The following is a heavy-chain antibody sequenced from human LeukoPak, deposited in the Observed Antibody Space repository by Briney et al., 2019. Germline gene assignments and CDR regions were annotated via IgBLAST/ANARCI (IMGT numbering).Heavy chain of an antibody. Sequence: PSETLSLTCTVSGGSISSYYWGWIRQPPGKGLEWIGYIYYSGSTNYNPSLKSRVTISVDTSKNQFSLKLSSVTAADTAVYYCARDRLGVYYYYGMDVWGQGTTVTVSS. CDR1: GGSISSYY. CDR3: ARDRLGVYYYYGMDV. J-gene: IGHJ6*02. V-gene: IGHV4-59*01. CDR2: IYYSGST. D-gene: IGHD7-27*01.